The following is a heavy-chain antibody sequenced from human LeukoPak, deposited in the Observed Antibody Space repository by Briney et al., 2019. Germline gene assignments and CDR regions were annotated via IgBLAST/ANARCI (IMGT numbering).Heavy chain of an antibody. CDR2: IIPIFGTA. CDR3: AREVVVPAAMLGYLYYFDY. V-gene: IGHV1-69*06. Sequence: GSSVKVSCKASGGTFSSYAISWVRQAPGQGLEWMGGIIPIFGTANYAQKFQGRVTITADKSTSTAYMELSSLRSEDTAVYYCAREVVVPAAMLGYLYYFDYWGQGTLVTVSS. J-gene: IGHJ4*02. D-gene: IGHD2-2*01. CDR1: GGTFSSYA.